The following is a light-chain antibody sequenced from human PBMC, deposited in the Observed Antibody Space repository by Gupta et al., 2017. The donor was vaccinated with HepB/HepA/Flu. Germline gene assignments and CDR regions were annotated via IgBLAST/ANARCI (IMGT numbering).Light chain of an antibody. V-gene: IGLV2-8*01. CDR1: NTDVGSYNF. CDR2: EVA. CDR3: FSYAGGDNWV. Sequence: QSALTQPPSASGSPAQSVTISCTGSNTDVGSYNFVSWFQQHPGKAPRLLIYEVAKRPSGVPDRFSGSKSGNTASLTVSGLQDDDEADYYCFSYAGGDNWVFGTGTKVTVL. J-gene: IGLJ1*01.